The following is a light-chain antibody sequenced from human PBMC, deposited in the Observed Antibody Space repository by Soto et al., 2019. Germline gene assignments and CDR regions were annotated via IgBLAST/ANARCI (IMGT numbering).Light chain of an antibody. CDR3: QQYGSSPWT. CDR1: QSVSSSY. CDR2: GAS. V-gene: IGKV3-20*01. J-gene: IGKJ1*01. Sequence: EIVLTQSPGTLSLSPGERATLSSRASQSVSSSYLAWYQQKPGQAPRPLIYGASSRAIGIPDRFSGSGSGTDFTLTICRLEPEDFAVYYCQQYGSSPWTFGQGTKV.